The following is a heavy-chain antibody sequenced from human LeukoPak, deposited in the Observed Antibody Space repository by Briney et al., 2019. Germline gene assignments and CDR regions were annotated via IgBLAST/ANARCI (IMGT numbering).Heavy chain of an antibody. J-gene: IGHJ4*02. V-gene: IGHV3-66*01. Sequence: GGSLRLSCATSGFTVSSNYMSWVGQAPGKGLEWGSVIFSGGSTYYADSVKGRVTICRDNSKNTLYLQMNSVRAEDTAVYCFARGHYYDRSGDYYFAFGYRGQRALVTV. CDR1: GFTVSSNY. CDR2: IFSGGST. D-gene: IGHD3-22*01. CDR3: ARGHYYDRSGDYYFAFGY.